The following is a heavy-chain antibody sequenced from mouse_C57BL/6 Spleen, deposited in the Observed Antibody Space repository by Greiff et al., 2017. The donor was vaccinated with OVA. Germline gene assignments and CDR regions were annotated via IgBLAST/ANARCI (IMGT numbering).Heavy chain of an antibody. CDR1: GFTFSDYG. V-gene: IGHV5-17*01. J-gene: IGHJ4*01. CDR2: ISSGSSTI. CDR3: ARWLLQAMDY. Sequence: EVQLQESGGGLVKPGGSLKLSCAASGFTFSDYGMHWVRQAPEKGLEWVAYISSGSSTIYYADTVKGRFTISRDNAKNTLFLQMTSLRSEDTAMYYCARWLLQAMDYWGQGTSVTVSS. D-gene: IGHD2-3*01.